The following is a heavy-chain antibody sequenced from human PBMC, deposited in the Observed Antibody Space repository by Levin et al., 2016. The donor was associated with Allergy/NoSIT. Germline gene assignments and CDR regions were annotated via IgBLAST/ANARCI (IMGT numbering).Heavy chain of an antibody. J-gene: IGHJ4*02. CDR3: AHSYYETSGWTEPFDY. D-gene: IGHD3-22*01. CDR1: GFSLNTNGVG. Sequence: SGPTLVKPTQTLTLTCTFSGFSLNTNGVGVSWIRQPPGKALEWLALIYWDDDKRYSPSLKSRLTITKDTSKNQVVLTMTNMDPVDTATYYCAHSYYETSGWTEPFDYWGQGTLVTVSS. CDR2: IYWDDDK. V-gene: IGHV2-5*02.